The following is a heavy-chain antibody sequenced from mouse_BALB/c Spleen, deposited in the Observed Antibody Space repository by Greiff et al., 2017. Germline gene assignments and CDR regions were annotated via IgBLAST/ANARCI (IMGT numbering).Heavy chain of an antibody. CDR1: GYTFTSYW. CDR2: IYPGDGDT. Sequence: SGAELARPGASVKLSCKASGYTFTSYWMQWVKQRPGQGLEWIGAIYPGDGDTRYTQKFKGKATLTADKSSSTAYMQLSSLASEDSAVYYCARWDYYAMDYWGQGTSVTVSS. CDR3: ARWDYYAMDY. D-gene: IGHD2-3*01. J-gene: IGHJ4*01. V-gene: IGHV1-87*01.